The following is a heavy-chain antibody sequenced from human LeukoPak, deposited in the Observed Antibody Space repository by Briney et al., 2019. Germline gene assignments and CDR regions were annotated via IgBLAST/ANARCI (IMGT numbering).Heavy chain of an antibody. CDR2: INTNTGNP. V-gene: IGHV7-4-1*02. CDR1: GGTFSSYA. Sequence: ASVKVSCKASGGTFSSYAISWVRQAPGQGLEWMGWINTNTGNPTYAQGFTGRFVFSLDTSVSTAYLQISSLRAEDTAVYYCARSGRGYSGYLNWFDPWGQGTLVTVSS. D-gene: IGHD5-12*01. CDR3: ARSGRGYSGYLNWFDP. J-gene: IGHJ5*02.